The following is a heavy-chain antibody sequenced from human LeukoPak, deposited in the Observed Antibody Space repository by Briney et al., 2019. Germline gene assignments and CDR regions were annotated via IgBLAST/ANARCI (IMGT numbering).Heavy chain of an antibody. CDR1: GGSISSGGYY. V-gene: IGHV4-30-2*01. J-gene: IGHJ5*02. D-gene: IGHD3-9*01. CDR3: ARDGTYDILTGYPNWFDP. CDR2: IYHSGST. Sequence: SQTLSLTCTVSGGSISSGGYYWSWIRQPPGKGLEWIGYIYHSGSTYYNPSLKSRVTISVDRSKNQFSLKLSSVTAADTAVYYCARDGTYDILTGYPNWFDPWGQGTLVTVSS.